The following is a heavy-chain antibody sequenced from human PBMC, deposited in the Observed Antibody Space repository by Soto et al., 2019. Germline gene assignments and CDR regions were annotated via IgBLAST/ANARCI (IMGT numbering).Heavy chain of an antibody. D-gene: IGHD1-26*01. Sequence: QVHLQESGPGLVKPSETLSLTCSVSGGSVSSPGYYWSWIRQPPGKGLEWIGCVFYPRDTNYNPSLNGRTTISLDTSNYQFSLKLTYVTAADTALYYCARRSHSGAYYGLDVWGQGTTVTVSS. CDR2: VFYPRDT. CDR3: ARRSHSGAYYGLDV. J-gene: IGHJ6*02. V-gene: IGHV4-61*08. CDR1: GGSVSSPGYY.